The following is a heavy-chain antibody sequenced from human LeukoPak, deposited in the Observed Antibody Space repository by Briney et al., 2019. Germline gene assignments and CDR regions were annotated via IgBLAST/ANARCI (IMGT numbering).Heavy chain of an antibody. CDR2: IYCGRT. CDR1: GDSVSRSDSY. Sequence: SETLSLTCSVSGDSVSRSDSYWDWIRQPPGKGLEWIGTIYCGRTYYSPSLRSRVTMSVDPSNSQFSLTLRSVTAADTALYYCARRRYFDGSGYLEWGQGTVLSVSS. CDR3: ARRRYFDGSGYLE. V-gene: IGHV4-39*01. D-gene: IGHD3-22*01. J-gene: IGHJ1*01.